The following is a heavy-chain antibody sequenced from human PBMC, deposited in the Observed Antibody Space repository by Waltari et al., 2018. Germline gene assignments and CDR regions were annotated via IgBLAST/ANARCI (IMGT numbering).Heavy chain of an antibody. J-gene: IGHJ3*02. Sequence: QVQLVESGGGVLQPGRFLRLSCIASGITFRNHVEHWVRQAPGKGLEWGAIISSDGHNAYYADSLKGRFTISRDNSKNTLYLEVSNLRPEDTAVYYCAGGKHPPTGEDALHIWGQGTMVTVSS. CDR2: ISSDGHNA. CDR1: GITFRNHV. D-gene: IGHD3-10*01. V-gene: IGHV3-30*15. CDR3: AGGKHPPTGEDALHI.